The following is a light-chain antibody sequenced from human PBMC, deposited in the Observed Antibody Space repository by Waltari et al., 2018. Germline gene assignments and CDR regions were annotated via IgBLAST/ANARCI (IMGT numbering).Light chain of an antibody. V-gene: IGLV2-14*01. CDR2: DVS. Sequence: QSALTQPASVSGSPGPSVTIFCTGTSHDVGGYNSVSWYQEHPGQAPRVIIYDVSDRPSGVSVRFSVSKSGNTASLTISGLQAEDEADYYCSSQSSNNVVLFGGGTKLTVL. CDR3: SSQSSNNVVL. J-gene: IGLJ2*01. CDR1: SHDVGGYNS.